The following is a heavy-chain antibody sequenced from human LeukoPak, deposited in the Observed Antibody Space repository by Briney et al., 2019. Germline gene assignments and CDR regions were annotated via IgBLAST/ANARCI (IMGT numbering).Heavy chain of an antibody. V-gene: IGHV4-59*08. J-gene: IGHJ4*02. CDR2: IYYSGST. D-gene: IGHD6-6*01. Sequence: SETLSLTCTVSGGSISSYYWSWIRQPPGKGLEWIGYIYYSGSTNYNPSLKSRVTISVDTSKNQFSLKLSSVTAADTAVYYCARASTHSSSNYFDYWGQGTLVTVSS. CDR1: GGSISSYY. CDR3: ARASTHSSSNYFDY.